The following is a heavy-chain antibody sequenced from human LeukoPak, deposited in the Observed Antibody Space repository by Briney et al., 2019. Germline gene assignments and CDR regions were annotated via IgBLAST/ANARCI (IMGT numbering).Heavy chain of an antibody. Sequence: PSETLSLTCSVSGVSISSDYYYWTWIRQPPGKGPEWIGHIQHTGGTHYNSSLKSRVTISADRSKNQFYLTLNSVTAADTAVYYCARGGTADYWGQGTLVTVSS. CDR1: GVSISSDYYY. D-gene: IGHD3-16*01. CDR2: IQHTGGT. J-gene: IGHJ4*02. V-gene: IGHV4-30-2*01. CDR3: ARGGTADY.